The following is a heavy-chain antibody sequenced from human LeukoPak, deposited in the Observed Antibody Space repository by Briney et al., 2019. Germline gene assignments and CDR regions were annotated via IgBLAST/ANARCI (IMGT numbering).Heavy chain of an antibody. CDR3: ASSTYVDYPCCLDY. D-gene: IGHD3-9*01. CDR2: ISGTGGTT. CDR1: GFIFNKYW. J-gene: IGHJ4*02. V-gene: IGHV3-23*01. Sequence: GGSLRLSCAASGFIFNKYWMAWVRQAPGKGLEWVSSISGTGGTTYHAESVKGRFTISRDNSKNTLYLEMKSLRAEDMAVYYCASSTYVDYPCCLDYWGQGTLVTVSS.